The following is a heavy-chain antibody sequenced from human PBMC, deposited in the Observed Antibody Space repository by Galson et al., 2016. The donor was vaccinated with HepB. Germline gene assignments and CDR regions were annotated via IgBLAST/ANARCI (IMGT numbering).Heavy chain of an antibody. V-gene: IGHV3-30*18. CDR3: AKDQGILRHFDWLTYDAFYM. J-gene: IGHJ3*02. D-gene: IGHD3-9*01. CDR1: GFTFSKYA. Sequence: SLRLSCAASGFTFSKYALHWVRQAPGKGLEWVAVISTNGISQNYEDSVKGRFTVYRDNSKNTVDLQMNSLRPEDTAVYYCAKDQGILRHFDWLTYDAFYMWGQGTMVTVSS. CDR2: ISTNGISQ.